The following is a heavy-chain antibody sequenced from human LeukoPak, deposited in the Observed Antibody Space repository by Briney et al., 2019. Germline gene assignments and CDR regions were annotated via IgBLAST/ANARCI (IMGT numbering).Heavy chain of an antibody. CDR2: ISSSSSTI. Sequence: PGGSLRLSCAASGFTFSSYSMNWVRQAPGKGLEWVSYISSSSSTIYYADSVKGRFTISRDNAKNSLYLQMNSLRAEDTAVYYCARDSITIFGVVTNWGQGTLVTVSP. D-gene: IGHD3-3*01. J-gene: IGHJ4*02. V-gene: IGHV3-48*01. CDR1: GFTFSSYS. CDR3: ARDSITIFGVVTN.